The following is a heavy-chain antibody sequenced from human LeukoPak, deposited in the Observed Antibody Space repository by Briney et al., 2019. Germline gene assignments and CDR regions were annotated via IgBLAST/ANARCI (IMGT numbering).Heavy chain of an antibody. J-gene: IGHJ4*02. V-gene: IGHV4-59*01. CDR2: IYYSGST. CDR3: ARAPLLWFGEFDY. D-gene: IGHD3-10*01. CDR1: GGSISSYY. Sequence: SETLSLTCTVSGGSISSYYWGWIRQPPGKGLEWIGYIYYSGSTNYNPSLKSRVTISVDTSKNQFSLKLSSVTAADTAVYYCARAPLLWFGEFDYWGQGTLVTVSS.